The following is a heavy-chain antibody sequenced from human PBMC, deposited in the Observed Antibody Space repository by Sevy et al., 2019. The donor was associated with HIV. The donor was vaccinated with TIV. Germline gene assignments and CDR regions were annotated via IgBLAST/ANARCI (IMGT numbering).Heavy chain of an antibody. Sequence: GGSLRLSCAASGFAFSSHAMHWVRQAPGKGLEWVAVISHDGNYKNYADSVKVRFTISRDDFKNTLYLQMNSLRPEDTAVYYCARLFSCGGDWYYLDYWGQGALVTVSS. CDR2: ISHDGNYK. CDR1: GFAFSSHA. CDR3: ARLFSCGGDWYYLDY. D-gene: IGHD2-21*02. V-gene: IGHV3-30-3*01. J-gene: IGHJ4*02.